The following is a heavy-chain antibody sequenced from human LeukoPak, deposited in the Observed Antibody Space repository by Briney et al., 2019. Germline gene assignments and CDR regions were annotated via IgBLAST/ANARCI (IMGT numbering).Heavy chain of an antibody. V-gene: IGHV4-59*01. J-gene: IGHJ5*02. CDR2: IYYSGST. D-gene: IGHD3-3*01. Sequence: PSETLSLTCTVSGGSISSYYWSWIRQPPGKGLEWIGYIYYSGSTNYNPSLKSRVTISVDTSKNQFSLKLSSVTAADTAVYYCARAGGYYDFWSDMPPNWFDPWGQGTLVTVSS. CDR1: GGSISSYY. CDR3: ARAGGYYDFWSDMPPNWFDP.